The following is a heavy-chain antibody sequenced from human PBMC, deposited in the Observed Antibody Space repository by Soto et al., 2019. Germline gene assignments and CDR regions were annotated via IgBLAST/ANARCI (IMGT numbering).Heavy chain of an antibody. CDR2: IYYSGST. CDR1: GGSIRSGDYY. V-gene: IGHV4-30-4*02. Sequence: SDTLSLSCAVSGGSIRSGDYYWSWIRQPPGKGLEWIGYIYYSGSTYYNPSLKSRVTISVDTSKNQFSLKLSSVTAAGTAVYYCARDNGADYYDSSGNDAFDIWVQGTMVTVSS. D-gene: IGHD3-22*01. J-gene: IGHJ3*02. CDR3: ARDNGADYYDSSGNDAFDI.